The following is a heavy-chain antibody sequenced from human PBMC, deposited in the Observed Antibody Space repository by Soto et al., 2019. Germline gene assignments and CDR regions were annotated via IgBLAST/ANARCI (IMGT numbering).Heavy chain of an antibody. CDR2: ITGSSSTI. Sequence: EVQLVESGGGLVQPGGSLRISCEASGFTLTSYSMNWVRQAPGKGLEWVSYITGSSSTIYYADSVKGRFTISRDNGKNSLYLQSNSLRAEDTAVYYCARTWSNGFLDYWGQGTRVTVSS. D-gene: IGHD3-16*01. V-gene: IGHV3-48*01. CDR3: ARTWSNGFLDY. CDR1: GFTLTSYS. J-gene: IGHJ4*02.